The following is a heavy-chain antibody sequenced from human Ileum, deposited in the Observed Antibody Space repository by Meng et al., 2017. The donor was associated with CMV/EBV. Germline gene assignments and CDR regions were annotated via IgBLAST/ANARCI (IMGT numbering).Heavy chain of an antibody. CDR2: MSFDVNTE. CDR3: ARGGYYFGTLDS. CDR1: GFTFNSYP. V-gene: IGHV3-30-3*01. D-gene: IGHD1-14*01. J-gene: IGHJ4*02. Sequence: GESLKISCTASGFTFNSYPMHWVRQAPGKGLEWVALMSFDVNTESYAGSVKGRFTVSRDNSKSTLYLQMNSLRPEDTAMYYCARGGYYFGTLDSWGQGTLVTVSS.